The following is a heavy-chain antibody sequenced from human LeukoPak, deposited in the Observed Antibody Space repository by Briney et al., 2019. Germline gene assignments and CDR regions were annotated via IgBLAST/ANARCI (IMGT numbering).Heavy chain of an antibody. CDR2: IYYSGST. V-gene: IGHV4-31*03. Sequence: ESSQTLSLTCTVSGGSISSGGYHWSRIRQHPGKGLEWIGYIYYSGSTYYNPTLKSRVTISVDTSKNQFSLKLSSVTAADTAVYYCARGEVMRFLEWSQPDNKYYYGSGSYYSGSYFDYWGQGTLVTVSS. CDR1: GGSISSGGYH. J-gene: IGHJ4*02. D-gene: IGHD3-10*01. CDR3: ARGEVMRFLEWSQPDNKYYYGSGSYYSGSYFDY.